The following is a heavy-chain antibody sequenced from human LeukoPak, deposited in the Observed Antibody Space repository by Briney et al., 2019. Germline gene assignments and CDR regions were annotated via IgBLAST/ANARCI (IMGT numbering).Heavy chain of an antibody. D-gene: IGHD3/OR15-3a*01. Sequence: GGSLRLSCVVSGFTFSNYDMTWVRQAPGKGLEWVGLIRDSGEAFYADFARGRFAISRDESENTLYLQMNSLRVEDTAVYFCARDRAANQDWVEFDPWGQGTPVIVSS. J-gene: IGHJ5*02. CDR1: GFTFSNYD. CDR3: ARDRAANQDWVEFDP. CDR2: IRDSGEA. V-gene: IGHV3-66*03.